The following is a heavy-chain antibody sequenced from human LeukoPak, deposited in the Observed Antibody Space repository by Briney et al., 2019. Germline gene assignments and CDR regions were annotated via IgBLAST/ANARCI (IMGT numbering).Heavy chain of an antibody. D-gene: IGHD3-3*01. J-gene: IGHJ5*02. CDR3: ARTPYDFWSGYYQYNWFDP. CDR1: GGSISSYY. Sequence: SETLSLTCTVSGGSISSYYWSWIRQPPGKGLEWIGYIYYSGSTNYNPSLKSRVTISVDTPKNQFSLKLSSVTAADTAVYYCARTPYDFWSGYYQYNWFDPWGQGTLVTVSS. V-gene: IGHV4-59*01. CDR2: IYYSGST.